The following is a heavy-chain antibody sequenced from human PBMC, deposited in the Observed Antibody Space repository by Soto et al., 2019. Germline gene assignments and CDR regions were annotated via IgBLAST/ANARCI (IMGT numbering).Heavy chain of an antibody. V-gene: IGHV4-31*03. D-gene: IGHD3-16*01. Sequence: SETLSLTCTVSDGSISSGGYFWSWIRQHPGKGLEWIGYIYYSGSTYYNPSLTSRVTISVDTSKNQFSLKLTSVTAADTAVYYCAKGFGASHSPFDSWGQGTLVTVSS. CDR3: AKGFGASHSPFDS. CDR1: DGSISSGGYF. CDR2: IYYSGST. J-gene: IGHJ4*02.